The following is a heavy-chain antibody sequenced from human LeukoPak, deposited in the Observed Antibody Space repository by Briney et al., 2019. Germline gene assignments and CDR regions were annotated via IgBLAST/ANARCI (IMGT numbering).Heavy chain of an antibody. CDR2: IYYSGNT. J-gene: IGHJ4*01. CDR1: GGSISSGGYY. CDR3: ARSTVPYYFDY. V-gene: IGHV4-31*03. D-gene: IGHD4-17*01. Sequence: SETLSLTCTVSGGSISSGGYYWSWIRQRPGKDLEWIGYIYYSGNTYYNPSLKSRVTISVDTSKNQFSLKLNSVAAADTAVYYCARSTVPYYFDYWGQGTLVTVSS.